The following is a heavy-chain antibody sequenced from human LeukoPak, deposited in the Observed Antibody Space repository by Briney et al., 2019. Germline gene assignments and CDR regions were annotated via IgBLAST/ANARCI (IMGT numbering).Heavy chain of an antibody. J-gene: IGHJ4*02. CDR3: ARWPSVYNYGLFDY. CDR1: GGSISGYY. D-gene: IGHD5-18*01. Sequence: PSETLSLTCTVSGGSISGYYWSWIRQPPGKGLEWIGYIYYTGSTNNNPSLKSRVTISVDTSKNQLSLKLTSVTAADTAVYYCARWPSVYNYGLFDYWGQGTLVTVSS. V-gene: IGHV4-59*08. CDR2: IYYTGST.